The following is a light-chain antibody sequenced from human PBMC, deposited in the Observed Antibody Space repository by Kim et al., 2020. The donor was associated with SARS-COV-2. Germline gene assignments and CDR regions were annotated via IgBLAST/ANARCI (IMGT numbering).Light chain of an antibody. CDR1: QSISSN. V-gene: IGKV3D-15*01. J-gene: IGKJ1*01. CDR2: ASF. Sequence: VSPVKRATLSCMASQSISSNLAWYQQKPGQAPRLLMFASFTRATGIPARFTGSGAGTEFTLTISNLQSEDFAVYYCQQYNKWPLTFGQGTKVDIK. CDR3: QQYNKWPLT.